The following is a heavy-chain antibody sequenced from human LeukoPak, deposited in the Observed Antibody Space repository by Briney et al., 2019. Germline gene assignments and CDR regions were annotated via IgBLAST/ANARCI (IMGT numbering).Heavy chain of an antibody. J-gene: IGHJ4*02. V-gene: IGHV1-18*04. CDR3: ARYPYSSGWYADY. Sequence: GAAVNVSCKASGYTFTSYGISWVRHAPGQGLEWMGWISAYNGNTNYAQKLPGRVTMTTDTTTSTAYMELRSLRSDDTAVYYCARYPYSSGWYADYWGQGTLVTVS. CDR2: ISAYNGNT. D-gene: IGHD6-19*01. CDR1: GYTFTSYG.